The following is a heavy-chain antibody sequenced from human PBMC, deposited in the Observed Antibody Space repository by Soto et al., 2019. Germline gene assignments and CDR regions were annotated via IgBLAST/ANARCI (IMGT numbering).Heavy chain of an antibody. CDR2: SSGSGGIT. D-gene: IGHD2-2*01. CDR1: GFTFSSYA. V-gene: IGHV3-23*01. Sequence: GRSLRLSCAASGFTFSSYAMSWVRQAPGKGLEWVSASSGSGGITYYADSVKGRFTSSGDNSKNTLYLQMNSLRAEDTAVYYCEKDSMSDAFDIWGQGTMVTGSS. J-gene: IGHJ3*02. CDR3: EKDSMSDAFDI.